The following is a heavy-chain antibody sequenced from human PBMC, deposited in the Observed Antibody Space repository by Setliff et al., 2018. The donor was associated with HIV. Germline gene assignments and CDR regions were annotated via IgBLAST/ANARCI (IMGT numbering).Heavy chain of an antibody. D-gene: IGHD3-16*01. J-gene: IGHJ1*01. CDR2: INPSGGTT. V-gene: IGHV1-46*01. CDR1: GFTFSRYH. CDR3: ARVGFSHAHYFVH. Sequence: RASVKVSCKTSGFTFSRYHLHWVRQAPGQGLECMGLINPSGGTTSYAQRFQGRVTMTSDTSTSTVYLELSSLRSEDTAVYYCARVGFSHAHYFVHWGQGTLVTVSS.